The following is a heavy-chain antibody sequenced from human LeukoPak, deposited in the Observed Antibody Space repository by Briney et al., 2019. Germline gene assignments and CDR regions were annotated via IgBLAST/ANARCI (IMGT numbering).Heavy chain of an antibody. Sequence: ASVKVSCKASGYTFTGYYMHWVRQAPGQGLEWMGIINPSGGSTSYAQKFQGRVTMTRDMSTSTAYMELRSLRSDDTAVYYCARVRLETYYYDSSGYYRATHFDYWGQGTLVTVSS. CDR1: GYTFTGYY. CDR3: ARVRLETYYYDSSGYYRATHFDY. D-gene: IGHD3-22*01. J-gene: IGHJ4*02. CDR2: INPSGGST. V-gene: IGHV1-46*01.